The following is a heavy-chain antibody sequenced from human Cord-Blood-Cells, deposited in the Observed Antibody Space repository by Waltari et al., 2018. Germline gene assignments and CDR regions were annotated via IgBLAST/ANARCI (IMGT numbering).Heavy chain of an antibody. CDR1: GFTFSSYA. V-gene: IGHV3-30-3*01. Sequence: QVQLVESGGGVVQPGRSLRLSCAASGFTFSSYAMHWVRQAPGKGLEWVAVISYEGSKKYYADSVKGRFTISRDNSKNTLYLQMNSLRAEDTAVYYCAREGYYYDSSGYYFDYWGQGTLVTVSS. D-gene: IGHD3-22*01. J-gene: IGHJ4*02. CDR3: AREGYYYDSSGYYFDY. CDR2: ISYEGSKK.